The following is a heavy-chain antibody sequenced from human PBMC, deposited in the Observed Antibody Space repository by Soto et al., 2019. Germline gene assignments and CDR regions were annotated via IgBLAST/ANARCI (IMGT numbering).Heavy chain of an antibody. J-gene: IGHJ4*02. V-gene: IGHV3-15*07. CDR3: TTVPTGYSYANY. CDR1: GFTFSNAW. D-gene: IGHD5-18*01. Sequence: GGSLRLSCAASGFTFSNAWMTWVRQAPGKGLEWVGHIKSKAYGGTADYAAPVRGRFTVSSDDSEDMLYLQMNSLQTEDTAVYYCTTVPTGYSYANYWGQGTLVTVSS. CDR2: IKSKAYGGTA.